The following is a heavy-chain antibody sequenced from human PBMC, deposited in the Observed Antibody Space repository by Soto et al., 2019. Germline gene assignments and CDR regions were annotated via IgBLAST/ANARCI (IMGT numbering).Heavy chain of an antibody. Sequence: GGSLRLSCAASGFTFSSYAMHWVRQAPGKGLEWVAVISYDGSNKYYADSVKGRFTISRDNSKNTLYLQMNSLRAEDTAVYYCARGRGFYDILTGPILDYWGQGTLVPSPQ. CDR3: ARGRGFYDILTGPILDY. V-gene: IGHV3-30-3*01. J-gene: IGHJ4*02. D-gene: IGHD3-9*01. CDR2: ISYDGSNK. CDR1: GFTFSSYA.